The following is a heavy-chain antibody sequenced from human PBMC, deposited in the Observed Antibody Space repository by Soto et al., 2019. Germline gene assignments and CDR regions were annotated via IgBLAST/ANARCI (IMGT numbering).Heavy chain of an antibody. Sequence: GGSLRLSCAASGFTFSSYWMSWVRQAPGKGLEWVANIKQDGSEKYYVDSVKGRFTISRDNAKNSLYLQMNSLRAEDTAVYYCARGAVAGPFYYYNGMDVWGQGTTVTVSS. D-gene: IGHD6-19*01. J-gene: IGHJ6*02. V-gene: IGHV3-7*03. CDR1: GFTFSSYW. CDR2: IKQDGSEK. CDR3: ARGAVAGPFYYYNGMDV.